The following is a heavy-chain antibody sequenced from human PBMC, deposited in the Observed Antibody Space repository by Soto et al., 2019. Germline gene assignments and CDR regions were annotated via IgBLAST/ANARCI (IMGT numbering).Heavy chain of an antibody. V-gene: IGHV1-2*02. J-gene: IGHJ4*02. Sequence: ASVKVSCKASGYTFTAYYIHWVRQAPGQGLEWMGWINPNGGGTKYAQKFQGRVTMTRDTSINTAYMELTRLTSDDTAVYYCAGAVHTMLQGVRFRVDQWGQGTLVTVSS. CDR2: INPNGGGT. CDR3: AGAVHTMLQGVRFRVDQ. CDR1: GYTFTAYY. D-gene: IGHD3-10*01.